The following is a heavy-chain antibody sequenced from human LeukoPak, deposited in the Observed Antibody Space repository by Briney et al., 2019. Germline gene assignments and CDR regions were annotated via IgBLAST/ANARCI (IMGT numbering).Heavy chain of an antibody. V-gene: IGHV4-59*08. CDR1: GGSISSDY. CDR2: INDSGTT. D-gene: IGHD1-14*01. Sequence: SETLSLTCTVSGGSISSDYWNWIRQPPGRGLEWIAYINDSGTTSYNPSLKSRVTISVDTSKKQFSLKVNSVTAADTAVYYCARREAVLTGYFDYWGQGTLVTVSS. CDR3: ARREAVLTGYFDY. J-gene: IGHJ4*02.